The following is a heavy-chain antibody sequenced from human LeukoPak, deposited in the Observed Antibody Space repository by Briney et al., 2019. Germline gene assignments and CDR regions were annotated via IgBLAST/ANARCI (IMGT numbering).Heavy chain of an antibody. J-gene: IGHJ3*02. V-gene: IGHV3-53*01. CDR2: IYSGGST. D-gene: IGHD1-26*01. CDR1: GFTFSSYE. Sequence: GGSLRLSCAASGFTFSSYEMNWVRQTPGKGLEWVSIIYSGGSTFYADSVKGRFTISRDNSKNTLYLQMNSLRAEDTAVYYCARGGSYLSAFDIWGQGTMVTVSS. CDR3: ARGGSYLSAFDI.